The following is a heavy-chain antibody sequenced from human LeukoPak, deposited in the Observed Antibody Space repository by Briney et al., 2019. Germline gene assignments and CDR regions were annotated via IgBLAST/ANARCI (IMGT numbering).Heavy chain of an antibody. Sequence: SETLSLTCTVSGGSISSYYWSWIRQPPGKGLEWIGYIYYSGSTNYNPSLKSRVTISVDTSKNQFPLKLSSVTAADTAVYYCARIVGALIDYWGQGTLVTVSS. CDR3: ARIVGALIDY. D-gene: IGHD1-26*01. CDR2: IYYSGST. V-gene: IGHV4-59*01. J-gene: IGHJ4*02. CDR1: GGSISSYY.